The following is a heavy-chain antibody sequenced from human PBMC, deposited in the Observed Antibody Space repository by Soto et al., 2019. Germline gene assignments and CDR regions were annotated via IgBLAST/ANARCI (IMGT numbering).Heavy chain of an antibody. V-gene: IGHV3-11*01. CDR1: GFTFGDYY. D-gene: IGHD3-22*01. CDR3: AREKSSGYSGMAF. CDR2: IASRDPTV. J-gene: IGHJ6*02. Sequence: QVQLVESGGGLVRPGGSLRLSCATSGFTFGDYYMSWIRQAPGKGLEWVSYIASRDPTVYYADSVRGRFTISRDNAKNLLSMQLDNLRADDTAVYYCAREKSSGYSGMAFWGQGNTVTVSS.